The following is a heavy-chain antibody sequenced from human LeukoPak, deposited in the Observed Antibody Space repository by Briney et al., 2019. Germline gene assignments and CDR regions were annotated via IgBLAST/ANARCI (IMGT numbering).Heavy chain of an antibody. D-gene: IGHD3-22*01. J-gene: IGHJ5*02. Sequence: ASVKVSCKASGGTFSRYAINWVRQAPGQGLEWMGGIIPIYGTANYAQKFQGRVTIIADKSTSTAFMELSSLTSEDTAVYYCARGRQWFIPFDPWGQGTLVTVSS. CDR2: IIPIYGTA. CDR1: GGTFSRYA. CDR3: ARGRQWFIPFDP. V-gene: IGHV1-69*06.